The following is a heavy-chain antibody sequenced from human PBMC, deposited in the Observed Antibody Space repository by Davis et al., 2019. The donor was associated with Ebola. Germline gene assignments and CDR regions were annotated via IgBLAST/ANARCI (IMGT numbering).Heavy chain of an antibody. Sequence: ASVKVSCKASGYTFTSYGFSWVRQAPGQGLEWMGWISAYNGNTNYAQKLQGRVTMTTDTSTSTAYMELRSLRSDDTAVYYCARSSRDFWSGYYEPQRDYYYGMDVWGQGTTVTVSS. D-gene: IGHD3-3*01. CDR1: GYTFTSYG. CDR3: ARSSRDFWSGYYEPQRDYYYGMDV. V-gene: IGHV1-18*01. CDR2: ISAYNGNT. J-gene: IGHJ6*02.